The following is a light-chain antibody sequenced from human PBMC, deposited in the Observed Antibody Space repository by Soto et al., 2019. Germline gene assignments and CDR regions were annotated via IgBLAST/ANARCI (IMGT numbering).Light chain of an antibody. CDR1: QNLVHDNGNTY. CDR3: LQATHLPRT. CDR2: KIS. J-gene: IGKJ1*01. Sequence: DVVMTQTPLSSPVTLGQPASISCRSSQNLVHDNGNTYLSWLQQKPGQPPRLLIDKISNRLSGVPYRFSGSGAGTDFTLKIIRVEAEDVAVYYCLQATHLPRTFGQGTKVEIK. V-gene: IGKV2-24*01.